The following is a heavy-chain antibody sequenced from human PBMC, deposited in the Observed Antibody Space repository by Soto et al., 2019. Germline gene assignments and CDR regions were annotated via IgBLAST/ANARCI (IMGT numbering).Heavy chain of an antibody. V-gene: IGHV3-30*02. CDR3: TIVRVADSALDH. J-gene: IGHJ4*02. CDR1: GFILRNNG. Sequence: GGSLRLSCVGSGFILRNNGMHWVRQTPGKGLEWVAFMSYDGGSTFYADSVKGRFTISRDNSRNTLFLHMSNLRAEDTDMYYCTIVRVADSALDHWGQGTLVTVSS. D-gene: IGHD3-10*02. CDR2: MSYDGGST.